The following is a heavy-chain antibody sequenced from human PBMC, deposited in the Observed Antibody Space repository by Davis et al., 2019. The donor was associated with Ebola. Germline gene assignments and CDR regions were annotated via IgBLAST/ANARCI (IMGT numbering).Heavy chain of an antibody. CDR1: GFTFRSYG. J-gene: IGHJ3*02. V-gene: IGHV3-33*01. CDR2: IWYDGTNE. D-gene: IGHD3-22*01. CDR3: ARGYYDTSGTSVNGFDI. Sequence: GGSLRLSCAASGFTFRSYGMHWVRQAPGKGLEWVAVIWYDGTNEYHADSVKGRFTISRDNSKNTLDLQMNSLRAEDTAVYYCARGYYDTSGTSVNGFDIWGQGTMVTVS.